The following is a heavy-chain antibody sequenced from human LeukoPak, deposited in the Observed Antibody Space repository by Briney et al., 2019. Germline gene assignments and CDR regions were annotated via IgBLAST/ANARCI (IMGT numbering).Heavy chain of an antibody. D-gene: IGHD6-19*01. V-gene: IGHV3-21*01. CDR3: ARASSGWAVDLYYFDN. J-gene: IGHJ4*02. Sequence: PGGSLRLSCAASGFTFSSYSMNWFRHAPGKGLEWVSSISSTSSYIYDADSVKGRFTISRDNAKNSLYLQMNSLRAEDTAVYYCARASSGWAVDLYYFDNWGQGTLVTVSS. CDR2: ISSTSSYI. CDR1: GFTFSSYS.